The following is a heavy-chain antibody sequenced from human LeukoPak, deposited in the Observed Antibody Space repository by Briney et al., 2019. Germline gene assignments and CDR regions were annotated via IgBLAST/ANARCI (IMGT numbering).Heavy chain of an antibody. CDR3: AKYYYDSSGYYYPGAFDI. CDR2: ISSSNGGST. D-gene: IGHD3-22*01. J-gene: IGHJ3*02. CDR1: GFTFSSHA. Sequence: LPGGSLRLXCTASGFTFSSHAMTWVRQAPGKGLEGLEWVSTISSSNGGSTYYADSVKGRFTISRDNSKNTLYLQMNNLRAEDTAVYYCAKYYYDSSGYYYPGAFDIWGQGTMVTVSS. V-gene: IGHV3-23*01.